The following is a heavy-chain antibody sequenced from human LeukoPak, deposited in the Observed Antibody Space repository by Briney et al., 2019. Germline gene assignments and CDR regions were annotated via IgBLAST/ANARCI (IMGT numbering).Heavy chain of an antibody. Sequence: SETLSLTFTVSGGSISSDHYYWGWIRQPPGKGLEWIGGIYYSGNSYYNPSLRSRVTMSVDTSKNQFSLKVSSVTAADTAVYYCAGPAGTYWYFDLWGRGTLVTVSS. CDR1: GGSISSDHYY. CDR3: AGPAGTYWYFDL. J-gene: IGHJ2*01. D-gene: IGHD1-26*01. CDR2: IYYSGNS. V-gene: IGHV4-39*07.